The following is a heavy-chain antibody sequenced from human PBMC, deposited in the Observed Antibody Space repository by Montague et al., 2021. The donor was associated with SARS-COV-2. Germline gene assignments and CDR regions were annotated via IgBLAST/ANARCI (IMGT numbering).Heavy chain of an antibody. D-gene: IGHD3-3*01. CDR1: GFTFSSYE. J-gene: IGHJ2*01. CDR2: ISSGGST. V-gene: IGHV3-23*01. Sequence: SLRLSCAASGFTFSSYEMNWIRQAPGKGLEWVSYISSGGSTYYADSVKGRFTISRGNSTNTLYLQMNSLRAEDTAVYYCAKDAYYDFWSGWYFDLWGRGTLVTVSS. CDR3: AKDAYYDFWSGWYFDL.